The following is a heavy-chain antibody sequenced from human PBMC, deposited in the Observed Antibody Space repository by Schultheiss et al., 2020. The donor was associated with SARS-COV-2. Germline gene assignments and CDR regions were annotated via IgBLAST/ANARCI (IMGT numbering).Heavy chain of an antibody. V-gene: IGHV1-2*02. CDR3: AREVAITMFAFDI. CDR1: GYTFTGYY. D-gene: IGHD3-10*02. Sequence: ASVKVSCKASGYTFTGYYMHWVRQAPGQGLEWMGWINPNSGGTNYAQKFQGRVTMTRDTSISTAYVELSRLRSDDTAVYYGAREVAITMFAFDIWGQGTMVTVSS. J-gene: IGHJ3*02. CDR2: INPNSGGT.